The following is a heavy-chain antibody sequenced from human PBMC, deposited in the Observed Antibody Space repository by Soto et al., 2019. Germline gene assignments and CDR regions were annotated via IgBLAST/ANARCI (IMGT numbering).Heavy chain of an antibody. CDR2: IYYSGST. CDR3: ARGVPRGYDFWSGYPPFDY. V-gene: IGHV4-59*01. J-gene: IGHJ4*02. CDR1: GGSISSYY. D-gene: IGHD3-3*01. Sequence: SETLSLTCTVSGGSISSYYWSWIRQPPGKGLEWIGYIYYSGSTNYNPSLKSRVTISVDTSKNQFSLKLSSVTAADTTVYYCARGVPRGYDFWSGYPPFDYWGQGTLVTVSS.